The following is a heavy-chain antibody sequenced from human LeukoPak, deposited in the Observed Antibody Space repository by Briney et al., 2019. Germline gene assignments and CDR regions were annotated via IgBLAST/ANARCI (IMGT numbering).Heavy chain of an antibody. J-gene: IGHJ4*02. V-gene: IGHV3-15*01. CDR1: GFTFSNAW. CDR3: TTVDYGDYVDFDY. CDR2: IKSKIDGGTT. Sequence: GGSLRLSCAASGFTFSNAWMSWVRQAPGKGLEWVGLIKSKIDGGTTDYAAPVKGRFTISRDDSKNTLYLQMNSLKTEDTAVYYCTTVDYGDYVDFDYWGQGTLVTVSS. D-gene: IGHD4-17*01.